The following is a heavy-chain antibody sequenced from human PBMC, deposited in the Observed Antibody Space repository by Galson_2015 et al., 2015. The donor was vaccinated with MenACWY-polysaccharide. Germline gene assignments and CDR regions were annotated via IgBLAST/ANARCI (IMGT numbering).Heavy chain of an antibody. CDR3: AKVTEMASSRRPFDV. D-gene: IGHD5-24*01. CDR2: IDRRGSTI. V-gene: IGHV3-11*01. J-gene: IGHJ3*01. CDR1: GFTFSDYQ. Sequence: SLRLSCAASGFTFSDYQMDWVRQAPGKGLEWVSYIDRRGSTIYYADSVKGRFTISRDNAKNSLYLHMDSLRADDTARYFCAKVTEMASSRRPFDVWGQGTMVTVSS.